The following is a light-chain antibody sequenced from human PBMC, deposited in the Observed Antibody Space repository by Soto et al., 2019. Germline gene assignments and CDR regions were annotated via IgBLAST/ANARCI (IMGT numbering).Light chain of an antibody. Sequence: DIQMTQSPSSLSASVGDRVTITCQARQDISNYLNWYQQKPGKAPKLLIYDASNLETVVPSRFSGSGSGTDFTFTISSLQPEDIATYYCQQYDNLPPFTFGPGTKVVIK. CDR2: DAS. V-gene: IGKV1-33*01. CDR1: QDISNY. J-gene: IGKJ3*01. CDR3: QQYDNLPPFT.